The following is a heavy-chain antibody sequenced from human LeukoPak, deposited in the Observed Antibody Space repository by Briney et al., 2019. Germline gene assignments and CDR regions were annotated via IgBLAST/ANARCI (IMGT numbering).Heavy chain of an antibody. V-gene: IGHV3-23*01. J-gene: IGHJ4*02. CDR3: PKKSSSGLKGLFNY. D-gene: IGHD6-19*01. CDR2: ISGSGGST. CDR1: GFTFSSYA. Sequence: GGSLRLSCAASGFTFSSYAMSWVRQAPGKGLEWVSAISGSGGSTYYADSVKGRFTISRDNSKNTLYLQMNSLRAEDTAVYYWPKKSSSGLKGLFNYWGQGTLVTVSS.